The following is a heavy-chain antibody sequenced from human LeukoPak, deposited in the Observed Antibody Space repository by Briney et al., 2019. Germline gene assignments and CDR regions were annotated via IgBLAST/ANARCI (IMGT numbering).Heavy chain of an antibody. Sequence: GGSLRLSCAASGFTVSSNYMSWVRQAPGKGLEWVSVIYSSGSTYYADSVKGRFTISRDNSKNTLYLQMNSLRAEDTAVYYCAKGDSSGYYFDYWGQGTLVTVSS. V-gene: IGHV3-66*01. D-gene: IGHD3-22*01. CDR3: AKGDSSGYYFDY. CDR1: GFTVSSNY. J-gene: IGHJ4*02. CDR2: IYSSGST.